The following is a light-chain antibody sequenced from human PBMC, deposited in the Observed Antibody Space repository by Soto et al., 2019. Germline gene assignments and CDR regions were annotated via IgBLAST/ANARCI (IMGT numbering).Light chain of an antibody. CDR3: QQSYDAQFT. CDR1: QGISHY. J-gene: IGKJ4*01. Sequence: DIQLTQSPSSLSASVGDVVTITCRASQGISHYLTWYQQKPGRAPTLLIYGVSTLQSGVPSRFSGGRSGTDFTLTISNLQLEDFATYYCQQSYDAQFTFGGGTRVEIK. V-gene: IGKV1-39*01. CDR2: GVS.